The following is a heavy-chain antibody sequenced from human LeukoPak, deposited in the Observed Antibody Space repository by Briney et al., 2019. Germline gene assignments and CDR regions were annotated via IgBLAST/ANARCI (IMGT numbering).Heavy chain of an antibody. V-gene: IGHV3-23*01. Sequence: PGGSLRLSCAASGFAFSRNDMFWVRQAPGKGLEWVSSISGSRGATYYADSVRGRFTISRDNSKNTVFLQMNSLRAEDTAIYYCAKGGPGAFDFWGQGTMVTVSS. CDR1: GFAFSRND. D-gene: IGHD2-15*01. J-gene: IGHJ3*01. CDR3: AKGGPGAFDF. CDR2: ISGSRGAT.